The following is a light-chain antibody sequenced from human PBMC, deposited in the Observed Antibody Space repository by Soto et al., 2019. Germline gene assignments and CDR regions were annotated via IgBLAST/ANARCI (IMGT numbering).Light chain of an antibody. V-gene: IGKV3-15*01. Sequence: EIVMTQSPATLSVSPGERATLSCRASQSVSSNLAWYQQKPGQAPRLLIYGASTRATGIPARLSGSGSGTEFTLTISSLQSEDFAVYYCQQYNNWLALTFGGGTKVDIK. CDR2: GAS. CDR3: QQYNNWLALT. CDR1: QSVSSN. J-gene: IGKJ4*01.